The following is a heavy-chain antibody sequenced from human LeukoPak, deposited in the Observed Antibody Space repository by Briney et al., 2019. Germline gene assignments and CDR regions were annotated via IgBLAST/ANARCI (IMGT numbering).Heavy chain of an antibody. Sequence: PGGSLRLSCAASGFTFSSYAMSWVRQAPGKGLEWVSAISNSGFSTYYADSVKGRFTVSRDNSKNSLYLQMSSLTAADTAVYYCAKDRSIGTYYTFDHWGQGTLVTVSS. V-gene: IGHV3-23*01. CDR3: AKDRSIGTYYTFDH. CDR2: ISNSGFST. J-gene: IGHJ4*02. D-gene: IGHD1-26*01. CDR1: GFTFSSYA.